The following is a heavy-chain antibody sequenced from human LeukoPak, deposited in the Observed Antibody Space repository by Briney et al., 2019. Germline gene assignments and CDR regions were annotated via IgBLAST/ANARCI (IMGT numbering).Heavy chain of an antibody. CDR2: IGSSSSHT. D-gene: IGHD3-22*01. V-gene: IGHV3-11*05. CDR1: GFTFTVFY. J-gene: IGHJ3*01. CDR3: ARADRFDGSGHYTAFYV. Sequence: GGSLRLSWAASGFTFTVFYMNWIRQAPGKGPEWISSIGSSSSHTNYADSVKGRFTISRDNAKNSLFLQMNSLRDEDTAVYYSARADRFDGSGHYTAFYVWGQGTMVTVSS.